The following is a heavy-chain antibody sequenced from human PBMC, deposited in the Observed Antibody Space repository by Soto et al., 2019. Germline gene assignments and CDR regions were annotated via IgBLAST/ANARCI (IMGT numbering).Heavy chain of an antibody. V-gene: IGHV4-59*01. Sequence: QVQLHESGPGLVKPSETLTLTCTVSVGSLSRYYWSWIRQPPGKGLEWIGHIYYSGSTNYNPSLKSRVTISVNTSQNQVSPELSSVTAADTAVYYSARGTLSSGGEIIDYGMDVWGLGSTVTVSS. CDR1: VGSLSRYY. D-gene: IGHD6-19*01. J-gene: IGHJ6*02. CDR2: IYYSGST. CDR3: ARGTLSSGGEIIDYGMDV.